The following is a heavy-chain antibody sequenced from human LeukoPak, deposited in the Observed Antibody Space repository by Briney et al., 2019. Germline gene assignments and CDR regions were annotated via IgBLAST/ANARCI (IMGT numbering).Heavy chain of an antibody. CDR3: ARGRDIVVVPAARFDP. D-gene: IGHD2-2*01. CDR1: GYTFTGYY. J-gene: IGHJ5*02. Sequence: ASVKVSCKASGYTFTGYYMHWVRQAPGQGLEWMGCINPNSGGTNYAQKFQGRVTMTRDTSISTAYMELSRLRSDDTAVDYCARGRDIVVVPAARFDPWGQGTLVTVSS. V-gene: IGHV1-2*02. CDR2: INPNSGGT.